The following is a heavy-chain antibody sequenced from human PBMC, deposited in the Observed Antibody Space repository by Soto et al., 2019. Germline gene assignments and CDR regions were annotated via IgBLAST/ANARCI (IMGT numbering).Heavy chain of an antibody. CDR1: GSLPVGSLSTSF. D-gene: IGHD3-3*01. CDR2: VNHSGST. V-gene: IGHV4-34*01. J-gene: IGHJ6*02. Sequence: SETLSLTCGVSGSLPVGSLSTSFWTWIRQTPGKGLEWIGEVNHSGSTNYSPSLKSRVTMSFDTSTTQFSLNLTSVTAADPAVYYCARARFSHWSQDYYGLDVCGQGTTVTVSS. CDR3: ARARFSHWSQDYYGLDV.